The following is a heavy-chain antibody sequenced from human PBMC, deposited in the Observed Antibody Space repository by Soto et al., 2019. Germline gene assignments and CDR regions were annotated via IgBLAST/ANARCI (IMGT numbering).Heavy chain of an antibody. CDR3: AKWSYLDY. J-gene: IGHJ4*02. D-gene: IGHD3-3*01. Sequence: GGSLRLSCTTSGFSFASFAMTWGRQAPGKGLEWVATISGSDGNTYYADSVKGRFSISRDTSRNTLYLQMNSLRADDTAIYYCAKWSYLDYWGQGTRVTVSS. CDR1: GFSFASFA. V-gene: IGHV3-23*01. CDR2: ISGSDGNT.